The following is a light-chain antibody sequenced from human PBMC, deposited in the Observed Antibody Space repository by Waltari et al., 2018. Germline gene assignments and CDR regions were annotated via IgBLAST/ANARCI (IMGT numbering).Light chain of an antibody. V-gene: IGKV3-20*01. CDR2: DAS. Sequence: EIVLTQSPGTLSLSPGERATLSCRASQSVSRFLAWYQQKPGQAPRLLIYDASSRATGIPDRFGGSGSGTDFSLTISRLEPEDFAVYYCQKYGSLPATFGQGTKVEIK. J-gene: IGKJ1*01. CDR3: QKYGSLPAT. CDR1: QSVSRF.